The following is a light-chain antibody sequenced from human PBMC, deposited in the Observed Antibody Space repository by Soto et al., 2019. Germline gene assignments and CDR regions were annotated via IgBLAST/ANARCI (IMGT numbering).Light chain of an antibody. V-gene: IGKV3-15*01. Sequence: EIVMPQSPATLSVSPGARFTLSGRASQRIDTSLAWYQQRPGQAPRLLLYNAATRATGIPARFSGRGFGTEFTLTISSLQSEDFALYYCQQYYKWPPFTFGPGTKVDIK. CDR3: QQYYKWPPFT. CDR2: NAA. CDR1: QRIDTS. J-gene: IGKJ3*01.